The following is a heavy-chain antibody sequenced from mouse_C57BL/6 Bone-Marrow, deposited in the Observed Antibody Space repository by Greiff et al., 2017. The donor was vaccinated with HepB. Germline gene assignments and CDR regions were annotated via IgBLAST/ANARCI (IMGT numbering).Heavy chain of an antibody. J-gene: IGHJ1*03. D-gene: IGHD1-1*01. CDR1: GYTFTSYW. CDR3: ARDPTGVATNFDV. CDR2: IHPNSGST. V-gene: IGHV1-64*01. Sequence: QVHVKQPGAELVKPGASVKLSCKASGYTFTSYWMHWVKQRPGQGLEWIGMIHPNSGSTNYNEKFKSKATLTVDKSSSTAYMQLSSLTSEDAAVYDWARDPTGVATNFDVWGTGTTVTVSS.